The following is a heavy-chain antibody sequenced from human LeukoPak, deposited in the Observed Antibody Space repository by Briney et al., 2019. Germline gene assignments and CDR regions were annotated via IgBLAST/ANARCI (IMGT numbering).Heavy chain of an antibody. V-gene: IGHV3-21*01. CDR1: GFTFSSYE. CDR3: AKEGGDDGYSSGWYSRYWFDP. Sequence: PGGSLRLSCAASGFTFSSYEMNWVRQAPGKGLEWVSSISSSSSYIYYADSVKDRFTISRDNAKNSQYLQMNSLRAEDTAVYYCAKEGGDDGYSSGWYSRYWFDPWGQGTLVTVSS. CDR2: ISSSSSYI. J-gene: IGHJ5*02. D-gene: IGHD6-19*01.